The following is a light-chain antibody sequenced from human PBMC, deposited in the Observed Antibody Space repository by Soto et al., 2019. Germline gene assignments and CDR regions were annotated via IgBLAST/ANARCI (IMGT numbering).Light chain of an antibody. J-gene: IGKJ3*01. CDR2: VAS. CDR1: QGIRSH. Sequence: DIQMTQSPSSLSASVGDRVIITCRASQGIRSHLAWFQQKPGKAPKSLISVASNLQSGVPSKFSGRGSETDFTPTINSLQPEDFATYYCLQYHTYPPTFGPGTKVDIK. CDR3: LQYHTYPPT. V-gene: IGKV1-16*02.